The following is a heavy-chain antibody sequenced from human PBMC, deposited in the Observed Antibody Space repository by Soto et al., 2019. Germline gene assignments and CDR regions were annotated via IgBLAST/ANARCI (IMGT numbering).Heavy chain of an antibody. Sequence: GGSLRLSCAASGFTFSSYGMHWVRQAPGKGLEWVAVISYDGSNKYYADSVKGRFTISRDNSKNTLYLQMNSLRAEDTAVYYCAKDPGGYALGWFDSWGPGTLVTLFS. CDR1: GFTFSSYG. J-gene: IGHJ5*01. V-gene: IGHV3-30*18. CDR2: ISYDGSNK. CDR3: AKDPGGYALGWFDS. D-gene: IGHD5-12*01.